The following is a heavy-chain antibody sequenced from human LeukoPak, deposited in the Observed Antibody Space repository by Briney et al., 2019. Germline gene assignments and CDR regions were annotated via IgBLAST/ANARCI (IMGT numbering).Heavy chain of an antibody. D-gene: IGHD1-1*01. V-gene: IGHV3-21*01. Sequence: PGESLRLSCAASGFTFSSYWMSWVRQAPGKGLEWVSSISSSSSYIHYADSVRGRFTISRDNAKNSLFLQMNSLRGEDTAVYYCARCTTGKTFGSLREIKKSREIDYWGQGTLVTVSS. CDR1: GFTFSSYW. J-gene: IGHJ4*02. CDR2: ISSSSSYI. CDR3: ARCTTGKTFGSLREIKKSREIDY.